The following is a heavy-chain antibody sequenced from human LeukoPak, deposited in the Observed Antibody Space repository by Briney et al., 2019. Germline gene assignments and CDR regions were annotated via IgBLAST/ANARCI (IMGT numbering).Heavy chain of an antibody. CDR1: GFTFNNAW. Sequence: GGSLRLSCAASGFTFNNAWLSWVRQAPEKGLEWVSTISGGGETTHCADSVKGRLTISRDNARNTLYLQIDRLRPEDTAIYYCVREAGCGWPLDYWGRGTLVTVSS. CDR3: VREAGCGWPLDY. V-gene: IGHV3-23*01. J-gene: IGHJ4*02. CDR2: ISGGGETT. D-gene: IGHD6-19*01.